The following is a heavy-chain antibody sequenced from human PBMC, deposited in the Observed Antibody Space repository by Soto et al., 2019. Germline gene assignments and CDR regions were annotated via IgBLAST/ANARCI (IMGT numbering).Heavy chain of an antibody. CDR1: GVTVMINY. CDR3: ARGRLTGSNYYGMDV. V-gene: IGHV3-53*01. D-gene: IGHD1-20*01. CDR2: LYGGGST. J-gene: IGHJ6*02. Sequence: GGSMRLSCAACGVTVMINYMSGVRQAPGKGLEWVSVLYGGGSTYYANSVRGRFTISRDNSKNTLYLQMNSLRAEDTAVYYCARGRLTGSNYYGMDVWGQGPTVTVSS.